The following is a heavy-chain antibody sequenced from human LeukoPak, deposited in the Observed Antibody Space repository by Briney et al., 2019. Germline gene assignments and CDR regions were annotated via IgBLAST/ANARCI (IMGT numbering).Heavy chain of an antibody. D-gene: IGHD3-22*01. V-gene: IGHV3-53*01. CDR2: IYSGGNT. J-gene: IGHJ4*02. CDR1: GFTVSSNY. CDR3: ARGDPIVVVY. Sequence: PGGSLRLSCAASGFTVSSNYMSWVRKAPGKGLEWVSVIYSGGNTYYADSVKGRFTISRDNSKNTLYLQMNSLRAEDTAVYYCARGDPIVVVYWGQGTLVTVSS.